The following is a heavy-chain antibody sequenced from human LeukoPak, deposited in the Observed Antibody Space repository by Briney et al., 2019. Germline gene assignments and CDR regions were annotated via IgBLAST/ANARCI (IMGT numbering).Heavy chain of an antibody. Sequence: SETLSLTCTVSGYSISNGYYWGWVRQPPGKGLEWIGSIYHSRSTYYNPSLKSRVTIAVDTSKNQFSLKLRSVTAADTAVYYCARHWNMVRGNFDYWGQGALVTVAS. J-gene: IGHJ4*02. CDR1: GYSISNGYY. CDR2: IYHSRST. V-gene: IGHV4-38-2*02. D-gene: IGHD3-10*01. CDR3: ARHWNMVRGNFDY.